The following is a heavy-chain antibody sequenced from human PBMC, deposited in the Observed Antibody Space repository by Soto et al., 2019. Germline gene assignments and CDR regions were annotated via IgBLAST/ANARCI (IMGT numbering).Heavy chain of an antibody. CDR2: IYPGDSDT. Sequence: PGESLKISCKGSGYSFTSYWIGWVRQMPGKVLEWMGIIYPGDSDTRYSPSFQGQVTISADRSISTAYLQWSSLKASDTAMYYCARHVNNPRERMDVWGQGXTVTVSS. D-gene: IGHD1-20*01. CDR3: ARHVNNPRERMDV. V-gene: IGHV5-51*01. J-gene: IGHJ6*02. CDR1: GYSFTSYW.